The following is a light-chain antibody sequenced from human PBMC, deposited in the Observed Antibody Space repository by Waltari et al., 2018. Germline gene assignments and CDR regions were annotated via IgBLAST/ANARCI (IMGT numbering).Light chain of an antibody. CDR2: AAS. CDR3: QNHERLPAT. J-gene: IGKJ1*01. V-gene: IGKV3-20*01. Sequence: VLTQSPGTMSLSPGETANLSCRASQSISKYLVWYQTRPGHAPRLLIYAASTRATGVPDRFSGSGYGTDFTLTISRLEPEDFAVYYCQNHERLPATFGQGTKVEIK. CDR1: QSISKY.